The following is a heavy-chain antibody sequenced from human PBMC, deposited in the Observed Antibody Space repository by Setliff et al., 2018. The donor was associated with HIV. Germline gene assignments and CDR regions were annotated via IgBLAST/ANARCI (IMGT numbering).Heavy chain of an antibody. CDR3: ARRDTSTGVDP. V-gene: IGHV4-59*11. CDR1: GGSITSHY. D-gene: IGHD7-27*01. CDR2: VSYSEGA. J-gene: IGHJ5*02. Sequence: PSETLSLTCTVSGGSITSHYWAWIRQPPGRRLEWIGYVSYSEGATYNPSLKSRVTMSLDTSKNQFSLRLSSVTAADTAIYYCARRDTSTGVDPWGQGALVTVSS.